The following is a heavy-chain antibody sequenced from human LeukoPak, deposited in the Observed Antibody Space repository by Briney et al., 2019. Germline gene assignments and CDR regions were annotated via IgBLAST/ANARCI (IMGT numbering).Heavy chain of an antibody. D-gene: IGHD3-10*01. J-gene: IGHJ6*02. V-gene: IGHV3-23*01. CDR1: GFAFSSYA. Sequence: PGGSLRLSCAAPGFAFSSYAMTWVRQAPGKGLEWVSAISGSGSSTFYADSVKGRFTISRDNSKNTLYLQMNSLRAEDTAIYYCAQTSGSGNYYYYYYGMDVWGQGTTVTVSS. CDR3: AQTSGSGNYYYYYYGMDV. CDR2: ISGSGSST.